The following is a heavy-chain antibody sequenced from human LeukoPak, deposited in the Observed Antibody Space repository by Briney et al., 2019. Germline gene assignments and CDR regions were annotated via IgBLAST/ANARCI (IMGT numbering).Heavy chain of an antibody. J-gene: IGHJ4*02. CDR3: ARTRDGYMDY. CDR1: GFTLSSYE. CDR2: ISSSGSTI. V-gene: IGHV3-48*03. Sequence: GGSLRLSCAASGFTLSSYEMNWVRQAPGKGLEWVSYISSSGSTIYYADSVKGRFTISRDNAKSSLYLQMNSLRAEDTAVYYCARTRDGYMDYWGQGTLVTVSS. D-gene: IGHD5-24*01.